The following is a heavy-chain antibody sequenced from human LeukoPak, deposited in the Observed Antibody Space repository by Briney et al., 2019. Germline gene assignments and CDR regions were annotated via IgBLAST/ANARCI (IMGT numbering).Heavy chain of an antibody. J-gene: IGHJ4*02. CDR1: GFTFSSYA. D-gene: IGHD2-2*01. CDR2: ISGSGGST. Sequence: GGSLRLSCAASGFTFSSYAMSWVRQAPGKGLEWVSAISGSGGSTYYADSVKGRFTISRGNSKNTLYLQMNSLRAEDTAVYYCAKGNCSSTSCYFDYWGQGTLVTVSS. V-gene: IGHV3-23*01. CDR3: AKGNCSSTSCYFDY.